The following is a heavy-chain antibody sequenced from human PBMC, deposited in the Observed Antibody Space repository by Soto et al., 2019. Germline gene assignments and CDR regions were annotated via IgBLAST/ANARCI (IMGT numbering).Heavy chain of an antibody. J-gene: IGHJ6*02. CDR2: INAGNGNT. CDR3: ARDKPPTYYYYYYGMDV. V-gene: IGHV1-3*01. Sequence: ASVKVSCKASGYTFTSYAMHWVRQAPGQRLEWMGWINAGNGNTKYSQKFQGRVTITRDTSISTAYMELSRLRSDDTAVYYCARDKPPTYYYYYYGMDVWGQGTTVTVSS. CDR1: GYTFTSYA.